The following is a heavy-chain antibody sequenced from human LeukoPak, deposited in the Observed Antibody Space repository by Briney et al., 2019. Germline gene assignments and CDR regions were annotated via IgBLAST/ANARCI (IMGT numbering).Heavy chain of an antibody. D-gene: IGHD3-22*01. CDR3: ARRSAGYYYDSSGYYTRAKYYFDY. CDR1: GGSISSSSYY. CDR2: IYYSGST. J-gene: IGHJ4*02. Sequence: SETLSLTCTVSGGSISSSSYYWGWIRQPPGKGLEWIGSIYYSGSTYYNPSLKSRVTISVDTSKNQFSLKLSSVTAADTAVYYCARRSAGYYYDSSGYYTRAKYYFDYWGQGTLVTVSS. V-gene: IGHV4-39*07.